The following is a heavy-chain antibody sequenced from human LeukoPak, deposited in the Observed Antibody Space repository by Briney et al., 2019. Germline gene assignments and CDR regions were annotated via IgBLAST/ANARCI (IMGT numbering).Heavy chain of an antibody. V-gene: IGHV4-59*08. CDR3: ASGLIYDILTGRYYFDY. CDR1: GGSISSYY. J-gene: IGHJ4*02. Sequence: PSETLSLTCTVSGGSISSYYWSWIRQPPGKGLEWLGYIYHSGSTSYNPSLKGRVTISINTSKNQFSLKLSSVTAADTAVYYCASGLIYDILTGRYYFDYWGQGTLVAVSS. D-gene: IGHD3-9*01. CDR2: IYHSGST.